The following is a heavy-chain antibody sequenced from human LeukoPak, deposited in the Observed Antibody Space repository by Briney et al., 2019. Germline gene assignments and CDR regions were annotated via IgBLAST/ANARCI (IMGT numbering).Heavy chain of an antibody. CDR2: ISRSGDNT. V-gene: IGHV3-23*01. D-gene: IGHD3-10*01. CDR3: AKAGANWFDP. Sequence: GGSLRLSCAASGFTFSGYAMSWVRQAPGKGLQWISTISRSGDNTYYADSVKGRFTISRDNSKNTLYVQMNSLRAEDSAIYYCAKAGANWFDPWGQGTLVTVSS. J-gene: IGHJ5*02. CDR1: GFTFSGYA.